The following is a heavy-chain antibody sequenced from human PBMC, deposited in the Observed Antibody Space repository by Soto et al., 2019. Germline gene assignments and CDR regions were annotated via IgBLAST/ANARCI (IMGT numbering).Heavy chain of an antibody. CDR3: AKARGAVAGTDYYFDY. V-gene: IGHV3-30-3*01. CDR2: ISYDGSNK. D-gene: IGHD6-19*01. CDR1: GFTFGSYA. Sequence: PGGSLRLSCAASGFTFGSYAMHWVRQAPGKGLEWVAVISYDGSNKYYADSVKGRFTISRDNSKNTLYLQMNRLRAEDTAVYYCAKARGAVAGTDYYFDYWGQGTLVTVSS. J-gene: IGHJ4*02.